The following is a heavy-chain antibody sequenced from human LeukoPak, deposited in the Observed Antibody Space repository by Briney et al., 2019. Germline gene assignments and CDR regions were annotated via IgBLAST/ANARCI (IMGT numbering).Heavy chain of an antibody. D-gene: IGHD3-10*01. CDR3: ARDGGMVRGVISYYYYMDV. Sequence: ASVKVSCKASGYTFTGYYMHWVRQAPGQGLEWMGIINPSGGSTSYAQKFQGRVTMTRDMSTSTVYMELSSLRSEDTAVYYCARDGGMVRGVISYYYYMDVWGKGTTVTVSS. J-gene: IGHJ6*03. CDR1: GYTFTGYY. V-gene: IGHV1-46*01. CDR2: INPSGGST.